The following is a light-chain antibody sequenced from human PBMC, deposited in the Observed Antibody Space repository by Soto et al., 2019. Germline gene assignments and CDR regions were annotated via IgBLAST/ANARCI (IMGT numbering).Light chain of an antibody. CDR3: QQYDNLPPLT. CDR2: DAS. CDR1: QDISNY. Sequence: DIQMTQSPSSLSASVGDRVSITCQASQDISNYLNWYQQKPGKAPKLLIYDASNLETGVPSRFSGSGSGTDLTFTISSLQPEDIATYYCQQYDNLPPLTFGGGIKVEIK. V-gene: IGKV1-33*01. J-gene: IGKJ4*01.